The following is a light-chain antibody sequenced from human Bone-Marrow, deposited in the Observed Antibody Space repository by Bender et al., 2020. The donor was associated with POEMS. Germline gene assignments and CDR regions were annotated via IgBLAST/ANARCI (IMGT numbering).Light chain of an antibody. Sequence: QSALTQPRSVSGSPGQSVTISCTGTSSDVGGYDYVSCYQQHPGKAPKLMIYEVTKRPSGVPDRFSGSKSGNTASLTVSGLQPEDEADYFCSSYAGGNTYVFGVGTMVTVL. J-gene: IGLJ1*01. V-gene: IGLV2-11*01. CDR2: EVT. CDR3: SSYAGGNTYV. CDR1: SSDVGGYDY.